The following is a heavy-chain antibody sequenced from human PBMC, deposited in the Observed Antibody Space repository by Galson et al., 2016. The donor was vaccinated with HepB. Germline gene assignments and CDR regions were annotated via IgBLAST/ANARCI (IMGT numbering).Heavy chain of an antibody. J-gene: IGHJ4*02. CDR2: INPKSGVT. D-gene: IGHD1-7*01. CDR1: GYTFTNYY. V-gene: IGHV1-2*02. Sequence: SVKVSCKASGYTFTNYYIHWVRQAPGQGLEWMGWINPKSGVTDYAQKFQGRVTVTRDTSISTAYMDLSRLRSDDTAIYFCARDQPLNWNYMGIDYWGQGTLVTVSS. CDR3: ARDQPLNWNYMGIDY.